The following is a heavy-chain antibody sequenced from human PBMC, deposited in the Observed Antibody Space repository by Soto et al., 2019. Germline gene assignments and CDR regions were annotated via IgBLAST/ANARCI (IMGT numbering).Heavy chain of an antibody. J-gene: IGHJ6*02. CDR2: YHSGGST. CDR1: GVSLNTADTW. D-gene: IGHD1-1*01. CDR3: VRSRQMESGNDYGLDV. Sequence: QVQLQESGSGLVKPSQSLSLTCTVSGVSLNTADTWWSWIRQSPGKGLEFIGYYHSGGSTYYDASFRSRVIRSADTSNRQFSLKLSSVTVAATAVYFCVRSRQMESGNDYGLDVWGQGTTVTVSS. V-gene: IGHV4-30-4*01.